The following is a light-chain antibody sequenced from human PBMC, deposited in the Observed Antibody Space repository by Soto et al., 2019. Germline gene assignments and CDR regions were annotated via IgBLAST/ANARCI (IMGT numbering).Light chain of an antibody. Sequence: QSALTQPASVSGSPGQSITISCTGTSSDVGAYNYVSWYQQHPGKAPKLMIYEVSNRPSGVSNRFSGSKAGNTASLHIYGLQAEDEADYYCSSYTRSSTYVFGTGTKLTVL. CDR1: SSDVGAYNY. J-gene: IGLJ1*01. CDR2: EVS. CDR3: SSYTRSSTYV. V-gene: IGLV2-14*01.